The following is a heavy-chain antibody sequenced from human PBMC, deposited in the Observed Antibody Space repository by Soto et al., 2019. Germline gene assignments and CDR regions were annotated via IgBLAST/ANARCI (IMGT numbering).Heavy chain of an antibody. V-gene: IGHV1-69*12. CDR2: IIPIFGTA. CDR1: GGTFSSYA. J-gene: IGHJ6*02. Sequence: QVQLVQSGAAVKKPGSSVKVSCKASGGTFSSYAISWVRQAPGQGLEWMGGIIPIFGTADYAQKFQGRVAITADASTSTGYMELSSLRAEDTAVYYCASAWGPSYYYGMDVWGQGTTVTVSS. D-gene: IGHD3-16*01. CDR3: ASAWGPSYYYGMDV.